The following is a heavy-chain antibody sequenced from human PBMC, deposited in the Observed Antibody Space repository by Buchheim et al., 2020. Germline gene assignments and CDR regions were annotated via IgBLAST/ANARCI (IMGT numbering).Heavy chain of an antibody. Sequence: EVQLSESGGGLVQPGGSLRLSCAASGFIFSNSVMSWVRQAPGKGLEWVSSISTTGGSTYYADSVKGRFIISRDNPKNTLYLQMNSLRAEDTATYYCAKLELRGRGQGTL. J-gene: IGHJ4*02. D-gene: IGHD1-7*01. CDR1: GFIFSNSV. V-gene: IGHV3-23*01. CDR2: ISTTGGST. CDR3: AKLELRG.